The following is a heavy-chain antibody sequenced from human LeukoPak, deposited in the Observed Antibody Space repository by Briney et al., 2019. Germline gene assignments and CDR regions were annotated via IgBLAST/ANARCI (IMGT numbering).Heavy chain of an antibody. CDR2: ISYAGSNK. D-gene: IGHD7-27*01. Sequence: GRSLRLSCAASGFTFSSYAMHWVRQAPGKGLEWVAVISYAGSNKYYADSVKGRFTISRDNSKNTLYLQMNSLRAEDTAVYYCAREIETGDFYYYYYGMDVWGQGTTVTVSS. CDR1: GFTFSSYA. CDR3: AREIETGDFYYYYYGMDV. J-gene: IGHJ6*02. V-gene: IGHV3-30*04.